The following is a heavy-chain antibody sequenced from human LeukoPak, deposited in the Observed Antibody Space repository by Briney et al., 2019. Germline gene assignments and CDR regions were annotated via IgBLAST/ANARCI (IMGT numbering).Heavy chain of an antibody. CDR1: GYTFTELA. Sequence: ASVKVSCKVSGYTFTELAMHWVRQAPGKGLEWMGSFDPEDGERIYAQKLQGRLIMTEDTSTDTAYLERSSLRSDDTAVYYCAPRNVYKGYFDNWGQGTLVTVSS. V-gene: IGHV1-24*01. J-gene: IGHJ4*02. D-gene: IGHD5-24*01. CDR3: APRNVYKGYFDN. CDR2: FDPEDGER.